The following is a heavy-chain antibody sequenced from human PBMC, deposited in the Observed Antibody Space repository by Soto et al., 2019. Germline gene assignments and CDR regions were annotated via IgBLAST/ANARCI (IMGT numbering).Heavy chain of an antibody. V-gene: IGHV3-64*01. CDR3: ARDQSYSSSWYYYYYGMDV. CDR1: GFTFSSYA. D-gene: IGHD6-13*01. J-gene: IGHJ6*02. Sequence: GGSLRLSCAASGFTFSSYAMHWVRQAPGKGLEYVSAISSNGGSTYYANSVKGRFTISRDNSKNTLYLQMGSLRAEDMAVYYCARDQSYSSSWYYYYYGMDVWGQGTTVTVSS. CDR2: ISSNGGST.